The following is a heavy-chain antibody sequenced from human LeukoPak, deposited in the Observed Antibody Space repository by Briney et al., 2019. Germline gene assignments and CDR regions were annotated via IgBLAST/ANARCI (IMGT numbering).Heavy chain of an antibody. J-gene: IGHJ3*02. CDR2: IYSGGST. CDR3: ARESYYDSGFALDI. CDR1: GFSVSSTY. D-gene: IGHD3-10*01. V-gene: IGHV3-53*01. Sequence: GGSLRLSCAASGFSVSSTYMNWVRQAPGKALEWVSVIYSGGSTYYGDFVKGRFTISRDNSKNTLYLQMNSLRAEDTAVYYCARESYYDSGFALDIWGQGTRVTVSS.